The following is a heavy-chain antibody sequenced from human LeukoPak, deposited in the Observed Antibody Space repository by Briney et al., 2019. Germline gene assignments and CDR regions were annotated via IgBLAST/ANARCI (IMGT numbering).Heavy chain of an antibody. CDR1: GFTFSSYS. J-gene: IGHJ6*02. D-gene: IGHD3-22*01. CDR2: ISSSSSYI. V-gene: IGHV3-21*01. Sequence: PGGSLRLSCAASGFTFSSYSMNWVRQAPGKGLEWVSSISSSSSYIYYADSVKGRFTISRDNAKDSLYLQMNSLRAEDTAVYYCARSTLYYHDSSGYYYVLDYYGMDVWGQGTTVTVSS. CDR3: ARSTLYYHDSSGYYYVLDYYGMDV.